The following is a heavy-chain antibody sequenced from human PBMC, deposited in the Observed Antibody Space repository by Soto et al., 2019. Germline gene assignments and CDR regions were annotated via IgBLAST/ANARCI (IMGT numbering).Heavy chain of an antibody. Sequence: ASVKVSCKTSGYTFISYGISWVRQAPGQGLEWLGWISGYTGNTDYAQKFQDRVTMNTDTSTTTAYMELRSLRSDDTAVYYCTRVSYLVRGFNHIPYGMDVWGQGTTVTSP. J-gene: IGHJ6*02. CDR2: ISGYTGNT. CDR1: GYTFISYG. V-gene: IGHV1-18*01. CDR3: TRVSYLVRGFNHIPYGMDV. D-gene: IGHD3-10*01.